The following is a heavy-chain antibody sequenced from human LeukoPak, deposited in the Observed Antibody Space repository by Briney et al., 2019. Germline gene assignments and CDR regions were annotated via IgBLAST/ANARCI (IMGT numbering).Heavy chain of an antibody. D-gene: IGHD3-22*01. V-gene: IGHV1-46*01. CDR3: ARVAVYYYDSSGYYEEGFDY. J-gene: IGHJ4*02. CDR2: INPSGGST. CDR1: GYTVTSYY. Sequence: ASVKVSCKASGYTVTSYYMHWVRQAPGQGLEWMGIINPSGGSTSYAQKFQGRVTMTRGTSTSTVYMELSSLRSEDTAVYYCARVAVYYYDSSGYYEEGFDYWGQGTLVTVSS.